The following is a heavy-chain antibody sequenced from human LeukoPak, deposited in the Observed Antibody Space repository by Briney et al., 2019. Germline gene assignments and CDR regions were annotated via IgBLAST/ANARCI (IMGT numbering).Heavy chain of an antibody. CDR1: GGSTSSGGYY. D-gene: IGHD1-26*01. J-gene: IGHJ4*02. CDR2: IHHGGST. CDR3: ARVVGDYFDY. Sequence: SQTLSLTCTVSGGSTSSGGYYWSWIRQHPGKGPEWIGYIHHGGSTYYNPSLKSRVSISVDTSMNQFSLNLTSVTAADTAIYFCARVVGDYFDYWGQGTLVTVFS. V-gene: IGHV4-31*03.